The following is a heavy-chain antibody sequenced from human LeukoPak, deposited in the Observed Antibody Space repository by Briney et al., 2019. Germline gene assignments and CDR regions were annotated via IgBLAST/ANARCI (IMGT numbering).Heavy chain of an antibody. Sequence: SVKVSCKASGGTFSSYAFSWVRQAPGQGLEWMGGIMPIFGKANYAQKFQGRVTITADESTSTAYMEMKSLRSEDTAMYYCARDWGMGPSSSWAWGQGTLVTVSS. D-gene: IGHD6-13*01. CDR3: ARDWGMGPSSSWA. CDR1: GGTFSSYA. CDR2: IMPIFGKA. J-gene: IGHJ5*02. V-gene: IGHV1-69*13.